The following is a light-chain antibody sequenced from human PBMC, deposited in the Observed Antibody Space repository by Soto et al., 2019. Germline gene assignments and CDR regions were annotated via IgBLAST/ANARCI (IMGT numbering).Light chain of an antibody. J-gene: IGLJ2*01. V-gene: IGLV2-11*01. CDR1: SNDVGGYNY. CDR2: DVN. Sequence: QSALTQPRSVSGSPGQSVTISCTGTSNDVGGYNYVSWYQQHPGKAPKLMIYDVNKRPSGVPDLFSGAKSGNTASLNISGLQAEDEADYYCCSYAGSYTVVFGGGTKLTVL. CDR3: CSYAGSYTVV.